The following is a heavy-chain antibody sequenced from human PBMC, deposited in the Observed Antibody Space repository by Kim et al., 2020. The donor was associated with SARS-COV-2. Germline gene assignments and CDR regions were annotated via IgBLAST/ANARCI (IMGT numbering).Heavy chain of an antibody. V-gene: IGHV3-7*01. Sequence: GGSLRLSCAASGFTFSNYWMSWVRQAPGKGLEWVANIKRDGSEKYYVDSVRGRFTISRDNAKNSLFLQMNSLRGEDTAVYYYTGWGAGNYWGPGTLVTVSS. CDR3: TGWGAGNY. CDR1: GFTFSNYW. J-gene: IGHJ4*02. CDR2: IKRDGSEK. D-gene: IGHD6-13*01.